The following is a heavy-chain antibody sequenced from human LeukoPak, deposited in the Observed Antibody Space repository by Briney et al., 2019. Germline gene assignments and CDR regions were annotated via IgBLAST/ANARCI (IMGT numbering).Heavy chain of an antibody. V-gene: IGHV3-7*02. CDR1: GFTFTDFW. CDR2: IKRDGSEV. CDR3: ARGGGYGVDV. J-gene: IGHJ6*02. D-gene: IGHD3-16*01. Sequence: GGSLRLSCAASGFTFTDFWMRWVRQAPGKRLEWVANIKRDGSEVYYVDSVKGRFTISRDNAKNSLYLQMNSLRAEDTAVYYCARGGGYGVDVWGQGTTVTVSS.